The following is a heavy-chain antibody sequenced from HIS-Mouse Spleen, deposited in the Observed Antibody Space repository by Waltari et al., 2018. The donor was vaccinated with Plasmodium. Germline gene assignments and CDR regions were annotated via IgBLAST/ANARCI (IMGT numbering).Heavy chain of an antibody. J-gene: IGHJ4*02. V-gene: IGHV4-39*01. CDR1: GGSISSSSYY. CDR3: ARQLAYYDFWSGYSRGYYFDY. Sequence: QLQLQESGPGLVKPSETLSLTCTVSGGSISSSSYYWGWIRQPPGKGLDWIGSIYYSGSTHYNPSLKSRGTISEDTSKNQFSRKLSSVTAADTVVYYCARQLAYYDFWSGYSRGYYFDYWGQGTLVTVSS. CDR2: IYYSGST. D-gene: IGHD3-3*01.